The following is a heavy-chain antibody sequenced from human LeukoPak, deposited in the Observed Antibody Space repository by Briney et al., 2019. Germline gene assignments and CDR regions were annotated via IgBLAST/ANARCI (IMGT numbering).Heavy chain of an antibody. V-gene: IGHV3-15*01. CDR2: IKRKIDGETT. CDR1: GFSFNNAW. Sequence: GGSLRLSCAVSGFSFNNAWMNWVRQAPGKGLEWVGRIKRKIDGETTDYAAPVKGRFTISRDDSKSTLYLQMNSLKSEDTAVYYCARAQTTVAYPFLYWGQGTLVTVSS. CDR3: ARAQTTVAYPFLY. J-gene: IGHJ4*02. D-gene: IGHD4-23*01.